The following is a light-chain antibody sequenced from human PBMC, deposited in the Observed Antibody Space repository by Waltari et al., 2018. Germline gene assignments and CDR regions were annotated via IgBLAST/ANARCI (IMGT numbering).Light chain of an antibody. CDR3: QTGGHGTWV. Sequence: QLVLTQSPSASASLGASVKLTCTLSSGHSTNIIAWLQQQPEKGPRYLMNVNSDGSHNKGVGIPDRFSCSSSGAERYLTISRLQSEDEADYYCQTGGHGTWVFGGGTRLTVL. CDR1: SGHSTNI. V-gene: IGLV4-69*01. CDR2: VNSDGSH. J-gene: IGLJ3*02.